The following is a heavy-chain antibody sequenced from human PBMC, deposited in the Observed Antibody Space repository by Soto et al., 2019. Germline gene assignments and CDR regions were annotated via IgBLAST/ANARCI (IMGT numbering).Heavy chain of an antibody. CDR1: SVSITSSNW. J-gene: IGHJ4*02. CDR3: ARYYDGFDY. V-gene: IGHV4-4*02. D-gene: IGHD3-16*01. CDR2: ISHSGTV. Sequence: PSELLSLTCDVSSVSITSSNWWTWVRQPPGKGLEWLGKISHSGTVNYNATLRSRVTISVDKPKNQLSLKLMSVTAADTAVYYCARYYDGFDYWGPGILVTVSS.